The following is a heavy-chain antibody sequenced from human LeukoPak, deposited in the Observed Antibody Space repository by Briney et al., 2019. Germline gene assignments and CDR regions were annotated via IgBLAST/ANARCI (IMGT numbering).Heavy chain of an antibody. V-gene: IGHV3-64D*09. CDR3: MKVAVAGTFNDAFDI. Sequence: GGSLRLSCSASGFTFSDYAIHWVRQAPGKGLEYVSAISTNGGSTYYADSVKGRFTISRDNSKNTLYLQMSSLRAEDTAMYYCMKVAVAGTFNDAFDIWGQGTMVTVSS. CDR2: ISTNGGST. J-gene: IGHJ3*02. D-gene: IGHD6-19*01. CDR1: GFTFSDYA.